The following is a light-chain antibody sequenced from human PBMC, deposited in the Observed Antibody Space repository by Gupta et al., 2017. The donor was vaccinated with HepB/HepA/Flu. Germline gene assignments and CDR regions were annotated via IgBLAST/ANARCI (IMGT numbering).Light chain of an antibody. CDR3: QQDDSYPRT. V-gene: IGKV1-8*01. CDR2: AAS. CDR1: QGISSY. J-gene: IGKJ1*01. Sequence: AIRMTQSPSSFSASTGDRVTITCRASQGISSYLAWYQQKPGKAPKLLIYAASTLQSGVPSRFSGSGSGTXFTLTIXCLQSEDIATYYCQQDDSYPRTFGXGTKVEIK.